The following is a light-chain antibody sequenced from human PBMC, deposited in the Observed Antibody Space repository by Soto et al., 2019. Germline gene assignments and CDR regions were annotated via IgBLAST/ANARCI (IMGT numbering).Light chain of an antibody. Sequence: QSALTQPASVSASPGQSITISCTGTSSDVGGYNYVSWYQQHPGKAPKLLIYDVTNRPSGVSDRFSGSKSGNTASLIISGLQAEDEADYYCSSYTSNNTLVFGGGTKVTVL. CDR1: SSDVGGYNY. J-gene: IGLJ2*01. CDR2: DVT. V-gene: IGLV2-14*03. CDR3: SSYTSNNTLV.